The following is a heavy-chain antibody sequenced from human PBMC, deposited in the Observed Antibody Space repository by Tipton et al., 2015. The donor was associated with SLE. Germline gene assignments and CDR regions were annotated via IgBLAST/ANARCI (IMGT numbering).Heavy chain of an antibody. D-gene: IGHD6-19*01. Sequence: VQLVQSGAEVKKPGESLKISCKGSGYSFTTYWIGWVRQMPGKGLEWMGIIYPGDSDTRYSPSFQGQVTISADKSISTAYLQWSSLKASDSAIYYCATTGRYSGGVVVAGWVPFDSWGQGTLVTVSS. V-gene: IGHV5-51*03. J-gene: IGHJ4*02. CDR3: ATTGRYSGGVVVAGWVPFDS. CDR2: IYPGDSDT. CDR1: GYSFTTYW.